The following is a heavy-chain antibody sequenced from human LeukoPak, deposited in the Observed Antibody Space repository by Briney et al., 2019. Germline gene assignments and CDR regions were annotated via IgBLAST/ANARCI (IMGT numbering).Heavy chain of an antibody. J-gene: IGHJ6*02. Sequence: GASVKVSCKVSGYTFTGYYMHWVRQAPGQGLEWMGWINPNSGGTSYAQKFQGRVTMTRDTSISTAYMELSRLRSDDTAVYYCARGPTIFGVVTTAYYYYGMDVWGQGTTVTVSS. CDR1: GYTFTGYY. V-gene: IGHV1-2*02. CDR2: INPNSGGT. CDR3: ARGPTIFGVVTTAYYYYGMDV. D-gene: IGHD3-3*01.